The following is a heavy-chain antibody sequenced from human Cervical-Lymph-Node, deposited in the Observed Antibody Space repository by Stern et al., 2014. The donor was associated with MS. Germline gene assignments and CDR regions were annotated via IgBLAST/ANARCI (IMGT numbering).Heavy chain of an antibody. CDR3: ARGNWNYEGMGY. CDR1: GFTFSNYG. J-gene: IGHJ4*02. V-gene: IGHV3-33*01. D-gene: IGHD1-7*01. CDR2: IWYDGNKK. Sequence: VQLVESGGGVVQPGRSLRLSCAASGFTFSNYGMHWVRQAPGKGLEWLAVIWYDGNKKYYADSVKGRFTISRDNSKNTLFLQMSGLTAEDTALYYCARGNWNYEGMGYWGQGTLVTVSS.